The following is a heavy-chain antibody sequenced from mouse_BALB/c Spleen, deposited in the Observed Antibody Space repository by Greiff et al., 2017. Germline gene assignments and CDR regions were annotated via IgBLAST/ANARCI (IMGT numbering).Heavy chain of an antibody. Sequence: VQLQQSGAELMKPGASVQISCKATGYTFRSYWIEWVKQRPGHGLEWIGEILPGSGSTNYNEKFKGKATFTADTSSNTAYMQLSSLTSEDSAVYYCASGNYLGGIYWYFDVWGAGTTVTVSS. D-gene: IGHD2-1*01. CDR3: ASGNYLGGIYWYFDV. CDR1: GYTFRSYW. V-gene: IGHV1-9*01. CDR2: ILPGSGST. J-gene: IGHJ1*01.